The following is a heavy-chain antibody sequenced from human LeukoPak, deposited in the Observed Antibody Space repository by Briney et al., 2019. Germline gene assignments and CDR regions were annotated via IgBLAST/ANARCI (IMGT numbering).Heavy chain of an antibody. CDR2: MRSKANSYAT. V-gene: IGHV3-73*01. J-gene: IGHJ4*02. CDR3: ANRGDQHY. CDR1: GFTFSYSA. Sequence: QSGGSLKLSCAASGFTFSYSAMHWVRQASGKGLEWVGRMRSKANSYATAYAASVEGRFIISRDDSKNTVYLQMNSLKTDDTAVYYCANRGDQHYWGQGTLVTVSS. D-gene: IGHD3-10*01.